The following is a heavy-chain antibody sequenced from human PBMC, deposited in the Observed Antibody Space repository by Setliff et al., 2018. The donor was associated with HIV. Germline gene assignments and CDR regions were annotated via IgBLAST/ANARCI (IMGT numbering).Heavy chain of an antibody. CDR1: GYSISSVYY. CDR2: IYQTGNT. CDR3: ARQAWHYDRDGYFIDY. V-gene: IGHV4-38-2*02. Sequence: SETLSLTCSVSGYSISSVYYWGWIRQPPGKGLEWVGTIYQTGNTYYSPSLRSRVTVSMDMSRNQFSMKLNSATAADTAVYYCARQAWHYDRDGYFIDYWGQGMLVTASS. J-gene: IGHJ4*02. D-gene: IGHD3-22*01.